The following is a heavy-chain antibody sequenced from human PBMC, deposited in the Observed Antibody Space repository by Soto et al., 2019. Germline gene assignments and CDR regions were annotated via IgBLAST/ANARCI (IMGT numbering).Heavy chain of an antibody. J-gene: IGHJ4*02. D-gene: IGHD3-9*01. V-gene: IGHV3-15*07. Sequence: EVQLVESGGGLVKPGGSLRLSCAASGFTFSNAWMNWVRQASGKGLEWVGRIKSKTDGGTTDYAAPVKGRFTISRDDSKNTLYLQMNSLKTEDTAVYYCTTKYDILTGYYCYFDYWGQGTLVTVSS. CDR1: GFTFSNAW. CDR2: IKSKTDGGTT. CDR3: TTKYDILTGYYCYFDY.